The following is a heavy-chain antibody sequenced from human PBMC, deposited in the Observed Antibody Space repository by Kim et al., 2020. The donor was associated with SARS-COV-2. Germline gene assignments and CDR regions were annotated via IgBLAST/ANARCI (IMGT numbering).Heavy chain of an antibody. CDR3: ARLVRQYLGKWFDP. D-gene: IGHD7-27*01. Sequence: SETLSLTCSISGGSFETYYWSWLRQPPGKRMEFIGYITYDGTTNYNPSLKSRVTISGDTSNNQFSLKLNSMTAADTAVYYCARLVRQYLGKWFDPWGHGILVTVSA. CDR1: GGSFETYY. V-gene: IGHV4-59*13. CDR2: ITYDGTT. J-gene: IGHJ5*02.